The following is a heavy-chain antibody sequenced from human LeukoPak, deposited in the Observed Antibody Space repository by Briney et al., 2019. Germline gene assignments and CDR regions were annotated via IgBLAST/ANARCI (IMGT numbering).Heavy chain of an antibody. D-gene: IGHD5-24*01. Sequence: PSETLSLTCTVSGGSIDRNTYYWAWIRQPPGKGLEWIGSVYHSGSAYYNPSLKSRVTISVDMSKNQFSLKLTSVTAADTAVYYCAVGLHSGQFAFDIWGQGTMVTVSS. V-gene: IGHV4-39*07. J-gene: IGHJ3*02. CDR2: VYHSGSA. CDR3: AVGLHSGQFAFDI. CDR1: GGSIDRNTYY.